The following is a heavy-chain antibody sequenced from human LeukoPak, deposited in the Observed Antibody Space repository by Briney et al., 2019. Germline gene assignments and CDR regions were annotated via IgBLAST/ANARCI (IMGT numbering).Heavy chain of an antibody. CDR3: ARGQARLSWFDP. CDR2: IYHSGST. J-gene: IGHJ5*02. D-gene: IGHD6-19*01. CDR1: GYSISSGYY. Sequence: SGTLSLTCTVSGYSISSGYYWGWIRQPPGKGLEWIGTIYHSGSTYYNPSLKSRVTISVDTSKNQFSLKLSSVTAADTAVYYCARGQARLSWFDPWGQGTLVTVSS. V-gene: IGHV4-38-2*02.